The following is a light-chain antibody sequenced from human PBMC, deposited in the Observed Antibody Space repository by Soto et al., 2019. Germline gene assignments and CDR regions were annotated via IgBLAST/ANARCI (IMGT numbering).Light chain of an antibody. V-gene: IGLV2-14*01. J-gene: IGLJ2*01. CDR2: DVS. CDR1: SSDVGGYNY. CDR3: SSYTSSSTVV. Sequence: QSALTQPASVSGSPGQSITISCTGTSSDVGGYNYVSWYQQHPGKAPKLMIYDVSNRPSGVSNRFSGSKSGNTASLTISGLQAEDEADCYCSSYTSSSTVVFGGGTKLTVL.